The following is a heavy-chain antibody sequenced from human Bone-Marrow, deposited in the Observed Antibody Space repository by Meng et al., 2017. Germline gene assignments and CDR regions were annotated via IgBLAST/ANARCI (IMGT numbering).Heavy chain of an antibody. V-gene: IGHV1-2*06. CDR2: INPNSGGT. CDR1: GYTFTGYY. J-gene: IGHJ3*02. D-gene: IGHD3-16*01. Sequence: ASVKVSCKASGYTFTGYYMHWVRQAPGQGREWMGRINPNSGGTNYAQKFQGRVTMTRDTSISTAYMELSRLRSDDTAVYYCASYDYVWGRHDAFDIWGQGTMVTVSS. CDR3: ASYDYVWGRHDAFDI.